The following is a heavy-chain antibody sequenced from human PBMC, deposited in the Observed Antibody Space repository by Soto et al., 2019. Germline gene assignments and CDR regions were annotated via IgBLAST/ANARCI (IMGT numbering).Heavy chain of an antibody. D-gene: IGHD4-17*01. V-gene: IGHV1-3*01. J-gene: IGHJ6*02. CDR1: GYTFTSYA. CDR2: INAANGDT. CDR3: AREIYGDYGMDV. Sequence: QVQLVQSGAEVRKPGASVKISCKASGYTFTSYAMHWVRQAPGQSLEWMGWINAANGDTRCSQKFQDRVTITRDTSAKTLYMELSSLTSEDTAVYFCAREIYGDYGMDVWGQGTTVTVSS.